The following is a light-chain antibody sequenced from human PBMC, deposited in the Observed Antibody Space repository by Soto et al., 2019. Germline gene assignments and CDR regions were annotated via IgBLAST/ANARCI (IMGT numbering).Light chain of an antibody. J-gene: IGKJ2*01. CDR2: DAY. CDR3: QQYDSSLYT. Sequence: EVVLTQSPATLSLSPGERATLSCRASQSVFGYLAWYQHKPGQAPRLLIYDAYKRATGVPARFSGSGSETDFTLIISSLEPEDFAVYYCQQYDSSLYTFGQGTKLEIK. CDR1: QSVFGY. V-gene: IGKV3-11*01.